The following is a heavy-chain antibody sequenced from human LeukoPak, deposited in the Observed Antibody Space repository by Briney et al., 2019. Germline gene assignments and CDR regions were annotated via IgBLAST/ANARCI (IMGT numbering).Heavy chain of an antibody. V-gene: IGHV5-51*01. D-gene: IGHD5-24*01. CDR2: IYPGDSDT. J-gene: IGHJ4*02. Sequence: GESPKISCKGSGYSFTGYWIAWVRQMPGKGLEWMGIIYPGDSDTRYSPSFQGQVTISADKSISTAYLQWSSLKASDTAMYYCARQDGRALYYFDYWGQGTLVTVSS. CDR1: GYSFTGYW. CDR3: ARQDGRALYYFDY.